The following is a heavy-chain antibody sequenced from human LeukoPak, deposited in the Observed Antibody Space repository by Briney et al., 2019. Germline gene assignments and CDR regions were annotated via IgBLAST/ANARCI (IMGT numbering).Heavy chain of an antibody. J-gene: IGHJ3*02. CDR3: TTALRFLEWSQGVDAFDI. D-gene: IGHD3-3*01. CDR2: IKSKTDGGTT. CDR1: GVTFRNAW. V-gene: IGHV3-15*01. Sequence: GGSLRLSCAASGVTFRNAWMSWVRQAPGKGLEWVGRIKSKTDGGTTDYAAPVKGRFTISRDDSKNTLYLQMNSLKTEDTAVYYCTTALRFLEWSQGVDAFDIWGQGTMVTVSS.